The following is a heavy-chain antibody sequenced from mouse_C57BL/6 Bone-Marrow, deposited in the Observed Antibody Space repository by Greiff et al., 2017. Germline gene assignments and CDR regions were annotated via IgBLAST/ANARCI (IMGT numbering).Heavy chain of an antibody. V-gene: IGHV1-64*01. CDR2: IHPNSGST. D-gene: IGHD2-10*02. CDR1: GYTFTSYW. Sequence: QVQLQQPGAELVKPGASVKLSCKASGYTFTSYWMHWVKQRPGQGLEWIGMIHPNSGSTNYNEKFKSKATLTVDKSSSTAYMQLSSLTSEDSAVYYWASPSGRSWFAYWGQGNLVTVSA. J-gene: IGHJ3*01. CDR3: ASPSGRSWFAY.